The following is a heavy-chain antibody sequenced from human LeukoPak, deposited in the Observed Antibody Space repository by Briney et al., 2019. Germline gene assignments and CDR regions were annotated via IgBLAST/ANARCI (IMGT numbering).Heavy chain of an antibody. J-gene: IGHJ4*02. CDR1: GFTFSSYW. D-gene: IGHD6-19*01. CDR3: AKDLAVAGTGGDY. CDR2: IKQDGSEK. V-gene: IGHV3-7*01. Sequence: PGGSLRLSCAASGFTFSSYWMSWVRQAPGKGLEWVANIKQDGSEKYYVDSVKGRFTISRDNAKNSLYLQMNSLRAEDTAVYYCAKDLAVAGTGGDYWGQGTLVTVSS.